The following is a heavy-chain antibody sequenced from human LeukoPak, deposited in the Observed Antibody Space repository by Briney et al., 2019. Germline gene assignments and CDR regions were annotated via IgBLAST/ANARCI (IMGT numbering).Heavy chain of an antibody. J-gene: IGHJ5*02. Sequence: GGSLRLSCSASGFTFSNYAMSWVRQAPGKGLEWVSAISGSGGSTYYADSVKGRFTISRDNSKNTLYLQMNSLRAEDTAVYYCAKVQLTKWFGGSNWFDPWGQGTLVTVSS. CDR2: ISGSGGST. CDR3: AKVQLTKWFGGSNWFDP. D-gene: IGHD3-10*01. CDR1: GFTFSNYA. V-gene: IGHV3-23*01.